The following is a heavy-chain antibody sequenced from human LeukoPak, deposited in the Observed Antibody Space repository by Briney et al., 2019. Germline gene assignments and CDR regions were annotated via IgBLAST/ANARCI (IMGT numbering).Heavy chain of an antibody. D-gene: IGHD4-17*01. CDR2: IRYDGSNK. Sequence: PGGSLRLSCAASGFTFSSYGMHWVRRAPGKGLEWVAFIRYDGSNKYYADSVKSRFTISRDNSKNTLYLQMNSLRAEDTAVYYCAKPKAYGDYYFDYWGQGTLVTVSS. V-gene: IGHV3-30*02. J-gene: IGHJ4*02. CDR1: GFTFSSYG. CDR3: AKPKAYGDYYFDY.